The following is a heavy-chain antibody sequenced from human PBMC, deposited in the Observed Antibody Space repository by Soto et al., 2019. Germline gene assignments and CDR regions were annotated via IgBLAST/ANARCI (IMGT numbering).Heavy chain of an antibody. J-gene: IGHJ6*02. D-gene: IGHD3-10*01. CDR1: GYTFTGYY. V-gene: IGHV1-2*04. Sequence: ASVKVSCKASGYTFTGYYMYWVRQAPGQGLEWMGWINPNSGGTNYAQKFQGWVTMTRDTSISTAYMELSRLRSDDTAVYFCAGERVRGLEAYSSCTQVWGQGPRVTV. CDR2: INPNSGGT. CDR3: AGERVRGLEAYSSCTQV.